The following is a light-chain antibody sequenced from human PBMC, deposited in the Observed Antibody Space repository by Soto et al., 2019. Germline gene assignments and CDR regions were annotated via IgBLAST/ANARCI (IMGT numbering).Light chain of an antibody. CDR2: EVS. J-gene: IGLJ1*01. CDR3: SSYAGSNNPYV. CDR1: SSDVGSYNY. V-gene: IGLV2-8*01. Sequence: QSVLTQPPSASGSPGQSVTISCTGTSSDVGSYNYVSWYQQHPGKAPKLMIYEVSKRPSGVPDRFSGSKSGLTASLTVSGLQAEDEADYYCSSYAGSNNPYVFGTGTKVTVL.